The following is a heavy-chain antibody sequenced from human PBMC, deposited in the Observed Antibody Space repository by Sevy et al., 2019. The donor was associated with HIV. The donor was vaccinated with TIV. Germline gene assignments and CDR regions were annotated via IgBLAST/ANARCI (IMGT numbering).Heavy chain of an antibody. V-gene: IGHV3-33*03. Sequence: GGSLRLSCAASGFDFSTYDMHWVRQAPGKGLEWVAFISFDGSDKWYGDSVKGRFTISRDNSKNTLYVQMNTLRDGDTAVYYCAKRERSYYDSSGNYDAFDVWGQGTSVTVSS. CDR1: GFDFSTYD. J-gene: IGHJ3*01. CDR2: ISFDGSDK. CDR3: AKRERSYYDSSGNYDAFDV. D-gene: IGHD3-22*01.